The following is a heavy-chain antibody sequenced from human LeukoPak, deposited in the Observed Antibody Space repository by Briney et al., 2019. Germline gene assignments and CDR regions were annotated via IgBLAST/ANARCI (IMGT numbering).Heavy chain of an antibody. D-gene: IGHD1-14*01. CDR3: ARGNSVRKLILDY. V-gene: IGHV4-34*01. Sequence: PSETLSLTCAVSGGSFSGYYWSWIRQPPGKGLEWIGEINNSGSTNYNPSLKSRVTISVDTSKNQFSLKLSSVTAADTAVYYCARGNSVRKLILDYWGQGTLVTVSS. J-gene: IGHJ4*02. CDR2: INNSGST. CDR1: GGSFSGYY.